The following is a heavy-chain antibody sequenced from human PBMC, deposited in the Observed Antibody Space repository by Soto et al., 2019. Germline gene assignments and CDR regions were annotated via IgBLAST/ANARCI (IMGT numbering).Heavy chain of an antibody. Sequence: QVQLQESGPGLVKPSETLSLTCTVSGGSISSYYWSWIRQPPGKGLEWIGYIYYSGSTNYNPSLKSRVPITVDTSKTPFSLKLSSVTAADTAVYYCARDRSYYGSGRYYYYMDVWGKGTTVTVSS. CDR1: GGSISSYY. CDR2: IYYSGST. J-gene: IGHJ6*03. V-gene: IGHV4-59*01. CDR3: ARDRSYYGSGRYYYYMDV. D-gene: IGHD3-10*01.